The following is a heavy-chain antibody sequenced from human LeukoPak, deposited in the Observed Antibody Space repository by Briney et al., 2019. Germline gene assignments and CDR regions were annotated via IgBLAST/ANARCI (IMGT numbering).Heavy chain of an antibody. J-gene: IGHJ4*02. V-gene: IGHV3-23*01. D-gene: IGHD2/OR15-2a*01. Sequence: QPGGSLRLSCAASGFTFSNHAMSWVRQAAGKGLEWVSTINISGGSTFYADSVKGRFTISRDNSKNTLYLQMNSLRAEDTAVYYCAKGESKDYLNYFDYLNYFDHWGQGALVTVSS. CDR1: GFTFSNHA. CDR3: AKGESKDYLNYFDYLNYFDH. CDR2: INISGGST.